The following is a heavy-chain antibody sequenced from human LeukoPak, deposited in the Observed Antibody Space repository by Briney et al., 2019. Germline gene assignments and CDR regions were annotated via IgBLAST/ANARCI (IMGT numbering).Heavy chain of an antibody. J-gene: IGHJ4*02. Sequence: GESLKISCKGSGYSFSTCWIGWVRQMPGKGLEWMGIIYPGDSDTRNSPSFQGQVTISADKSISTAYLQWSSLKASDTAMYYCARRGTAMTHFDYWGQGTLVTVSS. V-gene: IGHV5-51*01. CDR2: IYPGDSDT. D-gene: IGHD5-18*01. CDR3: ARRGTAMTHFDY. CDR1: GYSFSTCW.